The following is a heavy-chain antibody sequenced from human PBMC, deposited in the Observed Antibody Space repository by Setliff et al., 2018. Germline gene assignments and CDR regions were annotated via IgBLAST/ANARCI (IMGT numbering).Heavy chain of an antibody. CDR1: GGSFSDYN. CDR3: ARHYGGGYKHFDY. Sequence: SETLSLTCAVYGGSFSDYNWSWIRQPPGKGLEWIGEINHSGSTNYNPSLKSRVTISIDTSENQFSLKLNSVTAADTAVYYCARHYGGGYKHFDYWGQGTLVTVSS. CDR2: INHSGST. D-gene: IGHD5-12*01. J-gene: IGHJ4*02. V-gene: IGHV4-34*01.